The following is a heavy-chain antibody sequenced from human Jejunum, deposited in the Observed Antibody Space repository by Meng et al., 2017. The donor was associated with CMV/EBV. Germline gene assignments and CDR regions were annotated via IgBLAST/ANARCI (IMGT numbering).Heavy chain of an antibody. V-gene: IGHV3-21*01. J-gene: IGHJ4*02. D-gene: IGHD3-22*01. CDR1: FTFSTYT. Sequence: FTFSTYTMNWVRPAPGMGLEWVSSITYSSKTIYYADSVKGRFTVSRDNAENSLYLQMNSLRSEDTAVYYCATTYYYDSSAYYYRHFDYWGQGTLVTSPQ. CDR3: ATTYYYDSSAYYYRHFDY. CDR2: ITYSSKTI.